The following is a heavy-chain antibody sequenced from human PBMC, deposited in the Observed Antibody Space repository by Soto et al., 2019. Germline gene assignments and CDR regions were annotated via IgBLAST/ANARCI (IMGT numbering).Heavy chain of an antibody. J-gene: IGHJ4*02. Sequence: QVQLQESGPGLVKPSQTLSLTCTVSGGSISSGGYYWSWIRQHPGKGLEWTGYIYDSGSTYYNPSLKSRVTISVDTSKKPFSLKLSSVTAADPAVYYCARSSSGYYSGYWGQGTLVTVSS. CDR3: ARSSSGYYSGY. CDR2: IYDSGST. D-gene: IGHD3-22*01. V-gene: IGHV4-31*03. CDR1: GGSISSGGYY.